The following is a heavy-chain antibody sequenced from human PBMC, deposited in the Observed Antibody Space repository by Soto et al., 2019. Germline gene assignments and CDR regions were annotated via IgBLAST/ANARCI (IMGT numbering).Heavy chain of an antibody. CDR3: AKSNLVVVPSSMGY. D-gene: IGHD2-2*01. CDR2: LSGSGGST. Sequence: GGSLRLSCAASGFTFRSYAMTWVRQTPGKGLEWVSALSGSGGSTFYADSVKGRFTISRDNSKNTLYLQMNSLRAEDTAVYYCAKSNLVVVPSSMGYWGRGTLVTVSS. J-gene: IGHJ4*02. CDR1: GFTFRSYA. V-gene: IGHV3-23*01.